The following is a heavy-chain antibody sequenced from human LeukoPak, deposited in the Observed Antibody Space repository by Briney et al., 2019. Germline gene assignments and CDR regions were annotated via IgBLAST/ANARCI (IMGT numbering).Heavy chain of an antibody. D-gene: IGHD3-10*01. CDR2: MNPSGGST. CDR1: GYTFTSYY. V-gene: IGHV1-46*01. J-gene: IGHJ4*02. Sequence: ASVTVSCKASGYTFTSYYMQWVRQARGQGGEGRGVMNPSGGSTIYAERLRGRVTITRDTSIRTAYMEVSRQRSDDTAVYYCARDSGADGSDYWGQVTLVTVST. CDR3: ARDSGADGSDY.